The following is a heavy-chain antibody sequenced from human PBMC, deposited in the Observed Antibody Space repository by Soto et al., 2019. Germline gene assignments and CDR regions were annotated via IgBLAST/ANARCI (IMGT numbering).Heavy chain of an antibody. V-gene: IGHV1-18*01. J-gene: IGHJ6*02. CDR2: ISAYNGNT. CDR1: XYTFTSYG. Sequence: QVQLVQSGAEVKKPGASVKXXXXXXXYTFTSYGISWVRQAPGQGLEWMGWISAYNGNTNYAQKLQGRVTMTTDTATSTAYMELRSLRSDDTAVYYCARDRYPSHYGMDVWGQGTTVTVSS. D-gene: IGHD2-15*01. CDR3: ARDRYPSHYGMDV.